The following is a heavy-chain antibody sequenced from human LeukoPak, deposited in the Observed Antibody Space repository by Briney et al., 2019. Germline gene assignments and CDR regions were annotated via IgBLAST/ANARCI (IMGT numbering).Heavy chain of an antibody. V-gene: IGHV4-4*07. CDR3: AREPQYCRGGSCYEYYYYMDV. CDR2: IYTSGST. J-gene: IGHJ6*03. CDR1: GGSISSYY. D-gene: IGHD2-15*01. Sequence: PSETLSLTCTVSGGSISSYYWSWIRQPAGKGLEWIGRIYTSGSTNYNPSLKSRVTMSVDTSKNQFSLKLSSVTAADTAVYYCAREPQYCRGGSCYEYYYYMDVWGKGTTVTVSS.